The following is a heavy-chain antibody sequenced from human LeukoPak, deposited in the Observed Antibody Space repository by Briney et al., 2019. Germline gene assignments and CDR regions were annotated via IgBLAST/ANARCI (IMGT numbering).Heavy chain of an antibody. J-gene: IGHJ4*02. Sequence: GGSLRLSCAASGFTFSSYGMHWVRQAPGKGLDWVAVISNDGSKKYYADSVKGRFTISRDNSKNTLSLQVSSLRTEDAAVYYCAKDRYSYAFEYSDSWGQGTLVTVSS. CDR3: AKDRYSYAFEYSDS. D-gene: IGHD5-18*01. CDR1: GFTFSSYG. V-gene: IGHV3-30*18. CDR2: ISNDGSKK.